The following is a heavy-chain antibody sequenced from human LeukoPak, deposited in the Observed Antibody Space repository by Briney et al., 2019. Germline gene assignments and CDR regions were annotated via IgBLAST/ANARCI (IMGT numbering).Heavy chain of an antibody. D-gene: IGHD2-15*01. Sequence: GGSLRLSCAASGFTFSSYAMSWVRQAPGKGLEWVSAISGSGGSTYYADSVKGRFTISRDNSKNTLYLQMNSLRAEDTAVYYCASLEVVATGCFDYWGQGTLVTVSS. V-gene: IGHV3-23*01. CDR3: ASLEVVATGCFDY. CDR1: GFTFSSYA. CDR2: ISGSGGST. J-gene: IGHJ4*02.